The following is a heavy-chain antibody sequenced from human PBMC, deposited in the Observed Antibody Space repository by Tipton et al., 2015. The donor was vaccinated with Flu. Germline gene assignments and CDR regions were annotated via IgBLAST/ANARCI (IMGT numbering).Heavy chain of an antibody. CDR3: ARVRELREIWFDP. CDR2: IYPGDSDI. Sequence: QLVQSVAEVKKPGESLKISCKGSGFSFISYWIAWVRQMPGKGLEWMGIIYPGDSDIRYSPSFQGQVTISVDKSINIAYLQWNSLRASDTAIYYCARVRELREIWFDPWGLGTLVTVSS. J-gene: IGHJ5*02. D-gene: IGHD1-7*01. V-gene: IGHV5-51*03. CDR1: GFSFISYW.